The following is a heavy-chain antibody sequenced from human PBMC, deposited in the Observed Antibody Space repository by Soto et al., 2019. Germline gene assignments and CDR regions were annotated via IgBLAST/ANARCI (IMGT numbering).Heavy chain of an antibody. D-gene: IGHD2-15*01. Sequence: QVQLVQSGAEVRKPGASVKVSCKASGYTFSTSGMSWLRQAPGQGLEWTGWISTYNGDTNDAPKFQDRVTMTSDTSTSTVYMELRSLRSDDTAVYYCARAGAAPYYYYGMDVWGQGTRVTVSS. CDR1: GYTFSTSG. V-gene: IGHV1-18*01. CDR3: ARAGAAPYYYYGMDV. J-gene: IGHJ6*02. CDR2: ISTYNGDT.